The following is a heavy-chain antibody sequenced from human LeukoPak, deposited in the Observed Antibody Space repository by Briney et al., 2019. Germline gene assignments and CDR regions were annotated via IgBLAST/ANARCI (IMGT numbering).Heavy chain of an antibody. J-gene: IGHJ6*03. CDR3: ARVVVVVAASYDYYYYIDV. CDR1: GGSFSGYY. D-gene: IGHD2-15*01. V-gene: IGHV4-34*01. Sequence: SETLSLTCAVYGGSFSGYYRSWIRQPPGKGLEWIGEINHSGSTNFNPSFKRRGTLSVDNSKNQCSLELSYVTAAGTAVYYCARVVVVVAASYDYYYYIDVWGKRTRVTVSS. CDR2: INHSGST.